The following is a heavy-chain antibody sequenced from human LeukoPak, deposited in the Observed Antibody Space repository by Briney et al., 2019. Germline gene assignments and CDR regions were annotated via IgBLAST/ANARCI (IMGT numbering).Heavy chain of an antibody. CDR2: IYYSGST. Sequence: SETLSLTCAVYGGSFSGYYWSWIRQPPGKGLEWIGYIYYSGSTYYNPSLKSRVTISVDTSKNQFSLKLSSVTAADTAVYYCARDPLYSSSHYYYYGMDVWGQGTTVTVSS. CDR3: ARDPLYSSSHYYYYGMDV. V-gene: IGHV4-34*09. CDR1: GGSFSGYY. D-gene: IGHD6-13*01. J-gene: IGHJ6*02.